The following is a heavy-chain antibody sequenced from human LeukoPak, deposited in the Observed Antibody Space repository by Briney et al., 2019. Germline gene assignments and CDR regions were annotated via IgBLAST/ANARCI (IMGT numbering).Heavy chain of an antibody. CDR1: RFTFSSYW. CDR3: ARARNGSLDY. CDR2: INSDGITT. V-gene: IGHV3-74*01. Sequence: GGSLRLSCAASRFTFSSYWMHWVRQAPGKGLVWVSGINSDGITTSYADSVKGRFTVSRDNAKNTLYLQMNSLRAEDTAVYYCARARNGSLDYWGQGALATVSS. D-gene: IGHD6-19*01. J-gene: IGHJ4*02.